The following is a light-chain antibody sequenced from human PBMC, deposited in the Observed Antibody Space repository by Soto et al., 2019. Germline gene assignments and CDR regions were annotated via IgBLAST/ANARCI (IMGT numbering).Light chain of an antibody. J-gene: IGKJ1*01. Sequence: EIVLTQSPATLSLSPGERATLSCRASQSVRGNLAWYQQRPGQSPRLLIYGASSRATGIPDRFSGSGSGTEFTLTISRLEPEDFAVYYCQQYGSSSWTFGQGTKVDI. V-gene: IGKV3-20*01. CDR1: QSVRGN. CDR3: QQYGSSSWT. CDR2: GAS.